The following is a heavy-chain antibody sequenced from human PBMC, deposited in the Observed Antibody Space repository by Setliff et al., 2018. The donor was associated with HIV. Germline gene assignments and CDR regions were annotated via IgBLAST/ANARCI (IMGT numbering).Heavy chain of an antibody. CDR2: INQGGSEK. CDR1: GFTFGDYW. D-gene: IGHD6-19*01. J-gene: IGHJ4*02. CDR3: AKNLYRSPWSPLDY. Sequence: PGGSLRLSCAASGFTFGDYWMNWVRQAPGKGLEWVALINQGGSEKYHADSVKGRFTISRDNAKSTLYLQMNSLRPEDTAVYYCAKNLYRSPWSPLDYWGQGTLVTVSS. V-gene: IGHV3-7*01.